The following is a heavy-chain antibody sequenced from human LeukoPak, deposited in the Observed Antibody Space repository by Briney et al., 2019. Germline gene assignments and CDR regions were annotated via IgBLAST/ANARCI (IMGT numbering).Heavy chain of an antibody. V-gene: IGHV1-18*01. J-gene: IGHJ4*02. CDR3: ARDRESSGYYYVINDY. D-gene: IGHD3-22*01. CDR2: ISAYNGNT. CDR1: GYTFTSYG. Sequence: ASVKVSCKASGYTFTSYGISWVRQAPGQGLEWMGWISAYNGNTNYAQKLQGRVTMTTDTSTSTAYMELRSLRSDDTAVYYCARDRESSGYYYVINDYWGQGTLVTVSS.